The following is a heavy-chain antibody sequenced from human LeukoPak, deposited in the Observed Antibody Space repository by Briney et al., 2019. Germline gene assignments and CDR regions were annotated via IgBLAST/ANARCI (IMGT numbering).Heavy chain of an antibody. Sequence: SETLSLTCAVYGGSFSGYYWSWIRQPPGKGLEWIGEINHSGSTNYNPSLKSRVTISVDTSKNQFSLKLSSVTAADTAVYYCASGGGRSLYNWFDPWGQGTLVTVSS. CDR1: GGSFSGYY. D-gene: IGHD1-26*01. V-gene: IGHV4-34*01. J-gene: IGHJ5*02. CDR3: ASGGGRSLYNWFDP. CDR2: INHSGST.